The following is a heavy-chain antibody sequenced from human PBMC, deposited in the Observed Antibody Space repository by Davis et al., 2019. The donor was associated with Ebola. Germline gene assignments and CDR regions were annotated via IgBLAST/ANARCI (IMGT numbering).Heavy chain of an antibody. V-gene: IGHV4-59*01. D-gene: IGHD3-16*02. CDR1: GGSISSYY. CDR3: ARFIRSRNYDYVWGSYRFAFDI. J-gene: IGHJ3*02. Sequence: PSETLSLTCTVSGGSISSYYWSWIRQPPGKGLEWIGYIYYSGSTNYNPSLKSRVTISVDTSKNQFSLKLSSVTAADTAVYYCARFIRSRNYDYVWGSYRFAFDIWGQGTMVTVSS. CDR2: IYYSGST.